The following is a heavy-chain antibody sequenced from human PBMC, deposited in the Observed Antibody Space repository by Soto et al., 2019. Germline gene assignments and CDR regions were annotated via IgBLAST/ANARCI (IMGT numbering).Heavy chain of an antibody. CDR2: IRSKAYGGTT. Sequence: GGSLRLSCTASGFTFGDYAMSWFRQAPGKGLEWVGFIRSKAYGGTTEYAASVKGRFTISRDDSKSIAYLQMNSLKTEDTAVYYCTRDDIGLSGYSYGYSDYWGQGTLVTVSS. CDR3: TRDDIGLSGYSYGYSDY. CDR1: GFTFGDYA. V-gene: IGHV3-49*03. J-gene: IGHJ4*02. D-gene: IGHD5-18*01.